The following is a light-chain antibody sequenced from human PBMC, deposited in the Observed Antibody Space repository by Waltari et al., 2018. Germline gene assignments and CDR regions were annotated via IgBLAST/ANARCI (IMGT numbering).Light chain of an antibody. CDR2: GST. CDR3: QSYDTSLSVV. V-gene: IGLV1-40*01. Sequence: QSVLTQPPSVSGAPGQRVTIPCTGSGSNPGAGYDVPWYQQLPRAAPKLLIYGSTSRPLGVPARFFGSTSGTSASLASTGLQAEDEADYYCQSYDTSLSVVFGGGTKLTVL. CDR1: GSNPGAGYD. J-gene: IGLJ3*02.